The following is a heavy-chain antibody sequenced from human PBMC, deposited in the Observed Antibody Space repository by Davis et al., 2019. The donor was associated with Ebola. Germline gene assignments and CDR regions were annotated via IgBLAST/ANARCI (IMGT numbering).Heavy chain of an antibody. Sequence: GGSLRLSCAASGFTFTSSAMHWVRQAPATGLERVAVISYAGSNKYYADSVKGRFTISRDNSKNTLYLKMNSLRAEDTAVYYCAKVVRYVDWLLPHYYYGMDVWGKGTTVTVSS. J-gene: IGHJ6*04. CDR3: AKVVRYVDWLLPHYYYGMDV. V-gene: IGHV3-30*18. CDR1: GFTFTSSA. CDR2: ISYAGSNK. D-gene: IGHD3-9*01.